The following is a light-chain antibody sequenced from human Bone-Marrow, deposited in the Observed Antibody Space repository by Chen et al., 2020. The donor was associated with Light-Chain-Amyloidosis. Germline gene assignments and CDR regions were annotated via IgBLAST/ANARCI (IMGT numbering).Light chain of an antibody. Sequence: EIVLTQSPATLSLSPGERATLSCRASQSVGTNLAWYQQKPGQAPRLLIYAVSDRATGIPARFRGSGSGTDFTLTISSREPADFAVYYCQQRSNWPPSITFGQGTRLDIK. CDR3: QQRSNWPPSIT. J-gene: IGKJ5*01. V-gene: IGKV3-11*01. CDR1: QSVGTN. CDR2: AVS.